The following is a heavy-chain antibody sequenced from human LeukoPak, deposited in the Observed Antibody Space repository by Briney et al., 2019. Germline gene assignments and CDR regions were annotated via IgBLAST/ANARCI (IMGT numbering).Heavy chain of an antibody. J-gene: IGHJ3*01. Sequence: PGRSLRLSCAASGFTFSSSGMHWVRQAPGKGLQWVALISYDGSNKYYTDSVKGRFTISRDNSKNTLYLQMNSLRVEDTAVYYCAKGYSGYDYAFDLWGQGTMVTVSS. V-gene: IGHV3-30*18. CDR2: ISYDGSNK. CDR3: AKGYSGYDYAFDL. CDR1: GFTFSSSG. D-gene: IGHD5-12*01.